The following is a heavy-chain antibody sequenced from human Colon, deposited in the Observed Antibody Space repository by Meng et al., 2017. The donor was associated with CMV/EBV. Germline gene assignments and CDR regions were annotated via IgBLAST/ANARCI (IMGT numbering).Heavy chain of an antibody. CDR2: MNPDSGHT. D-gene: IGHD2-21*01. CDR1: GYSFTMYD. V-gene: IGHV1-8*01. Sequence: VSCKSSGYSFTMYDIYWVRQASGQGLEWMGWMNPDSGHTAYAQKFQGRITMTRDTSVTTAYLEITSLRSDDTAVYYCVRGRVVGGGWGQGTLVTVSS. J-gene: IGHJ4*02. CDR3: VRGRVVGGG.